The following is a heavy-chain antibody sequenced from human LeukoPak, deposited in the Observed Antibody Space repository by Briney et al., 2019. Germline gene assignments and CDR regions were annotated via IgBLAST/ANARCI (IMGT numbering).Heavy chain of an antibody. D-gene: IGHD3-9*01. CDR3: AKDPRNILTGDYDDFDI. CDR2: ISPSGGST. CDR1: GYTFTGYW. J-gene: IGHJ3*02. Sequence: ASVKVSCKAFGYTFTGYWMHWVRQAPGQGPEWMGVISPSGGSTIYAQKFKGRVTMTRDMSTSTVYMELSTLTSDDTAVYFCAKDPRNILTGDYDDFDIWGQGTMVIVSS. V-gene: IGHV1-46*01.